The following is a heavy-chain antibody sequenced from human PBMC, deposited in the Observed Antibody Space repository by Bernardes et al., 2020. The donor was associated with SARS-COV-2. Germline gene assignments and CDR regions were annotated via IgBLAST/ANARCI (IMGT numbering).Heavy chain of an antibody. V-gene: IGHV3-66*02. J-gene: IGHJ6*02. Sequence: WGSLRLSCAASGFTVSSNYMSWVRQAPGKGLEWVSVIYIGCSTYYADSVKGRFTISRDNSKNTLYLQMNSLRAEDTAVYYCARDQIITSPFYYGMDVWGQGTTVTVSS. CDR2: IYIGCST. CDR3: ARDQIITSPFYYGMDV. D-gene: IGHD2-2*01. CDR1: GFTVSSNY.